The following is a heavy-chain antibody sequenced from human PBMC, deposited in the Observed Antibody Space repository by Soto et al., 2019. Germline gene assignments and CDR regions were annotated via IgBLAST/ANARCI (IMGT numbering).Heavy chain of an antibody. CDR3: ARFCIAVAGTYGMDV. D-gene: IGHD6-19*01. CDR2: IYPGDSDT. V-gene: IGHV5-51*01. J-gene: IGHJ6*02. CDR1: GYAFTSSW. Sequence: GESLKISCRGSGYAFTSSWIAWVRQKPGQGLEWMGIIYPGDSDTRYSPSFQGQVTISADKSISTAYLQWSSLKASDTAMYYWARFCIAVAGTYGMDVSGQGTTVTVS.